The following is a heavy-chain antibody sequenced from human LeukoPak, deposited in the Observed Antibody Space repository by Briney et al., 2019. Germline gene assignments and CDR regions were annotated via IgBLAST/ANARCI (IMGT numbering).Heavy chain of an antibody. D-gene: IGHD2-21*01. CDR3: ARADRLHGGPYLIGP. CDR1: GYSFTDYY. CDR2: INPNSGGT. Sequence: ASVKVSCKTSGYSFTDYYMHWVRQAPGQGLEWMGWINPNSGGTSSAQKFQGRVTMTRDTSITTVYMEVRWLTSDDTAIYHCARADRLHGGPYLIGPWGQGTLVTVSS. J-gene: IGHJ5*02. V-gene: IGHV1-2*02.